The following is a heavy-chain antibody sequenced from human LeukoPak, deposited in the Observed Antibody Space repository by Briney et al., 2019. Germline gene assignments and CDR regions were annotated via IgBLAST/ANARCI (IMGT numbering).Heavy chain of an antibody. CDR1: GYMFTSHG. J-gene: IGHJ4*02. CDR2: ISAQNGNT. CDR3: AREHYYDSTAYLD. V-gene: IGHV1-18*01. Sequence: GASVNVSCKSSGYMFTSHGIHWLRQAPGQGLEWMGWISAQNGNTNYMQQFLGRVTMTRDTSASTVYMELRSLKSDDTAVYYCAREHYYDSTAYLDWGQGTLVSVSS. D-gene: IGHD3-22*01.